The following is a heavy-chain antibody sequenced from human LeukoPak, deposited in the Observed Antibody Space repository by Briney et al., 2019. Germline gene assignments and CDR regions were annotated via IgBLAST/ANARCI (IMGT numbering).Heavy chain of an antibody. D-gene: IGHD6-19*01. CDR1: GFTFSSYG. J-gene: IGHJ1*01. CDR3: AKGQQWLVLEEYFQH. V-gene: IGHV3-30*18. CDR2: ISYDGSNK. Sequence: PGGSLRLSCAASGFTFSSYGMHWVRQAPCKGLEWVAVISYDGSNKYYADSVKGRFTISRDNSKNTLYLQMNSLRAEDTAVYYCAKGQQWLVLEEYFQHWGQGTLVTVSS.